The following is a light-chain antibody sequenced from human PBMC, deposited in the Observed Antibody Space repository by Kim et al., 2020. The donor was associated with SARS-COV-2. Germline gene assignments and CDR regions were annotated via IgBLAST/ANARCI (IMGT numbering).Light chain of an antibody. J-gene: IGLJ2*01. Sequence: QSVLTQPPSASGTPGQRVTISCSGSSSNIGSNNVVWYQQLPGAAPNLLIYSNNQRPSGIPDRFSGSRSGTSASLAISGLQSGDEADYYCAVWDDSLKHKAIGGWAQLTVL. CDR1: SSNIGSNN. CDR2: SNN. CDR3: AVWDDSLKHKA. V-gene: IGLV1-44*01.